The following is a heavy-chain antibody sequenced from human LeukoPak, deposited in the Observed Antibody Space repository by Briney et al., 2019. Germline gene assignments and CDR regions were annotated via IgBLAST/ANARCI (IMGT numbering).Heavy chain of an antibody. J-gene: IGHJ4*02. CDR1: GFTFSSYA. Sequence: PGGSLRLSCAASGFTFSSYAMSWVRQAPGKGLEWVSSISSSSSYIYYADSVKGRFTISRDNAKNSLYLQMNSLRAEDTAVYYCARVGSFAIWFGELPPLSYFDYWGQGTLVTVSS. CDR2: ISSSSSYI. V-gene: IGHV3-21*01. CDR3: ARVGSFAIWFGELPPLSYFDY. D-gene: IGHD3-10*01.